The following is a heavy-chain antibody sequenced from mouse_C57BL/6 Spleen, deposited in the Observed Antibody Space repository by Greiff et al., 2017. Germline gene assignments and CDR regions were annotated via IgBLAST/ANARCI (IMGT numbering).Heavy chain of an antibody. Sequence: QVQLQQSGAELVRPGASVTLSCKASGYTFTDYEMHWVKQTPVHGLEWIGAIDPETGGTAYNQKFKGKAILTADKSSSTAYMELRSLTSEDSAVYYCTRGGVGYFDVWGTGTTVTVSS. CDR3: TRGGVGYFDV. V-gene: IGHV1-15*01. CDR1: GYTFTDYE. CDR2: IDPETGGT. J-gene: IGHJ1*03.